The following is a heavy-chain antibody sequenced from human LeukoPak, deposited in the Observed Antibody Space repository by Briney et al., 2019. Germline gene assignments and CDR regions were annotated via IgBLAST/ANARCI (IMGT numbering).Heavy chain of an antibody. J-gene: IGHJ4*02. CDR2: FHSSGST. D-gene: IGHD6-6*01. CDR3: ARIIAGRLDF. CDR1: GGSISSYY. Sequence: PSETLSLTCTVSGGSISSYYWNWIRQPPGKGLEWIGYFHSSGSTNYSPSLKSRVTISVDTSKNQFSLKLSSVTAADTAVYYCARIIAGRLDFWGQGTLVTVSS. V-gene: IGHV4-59*01.